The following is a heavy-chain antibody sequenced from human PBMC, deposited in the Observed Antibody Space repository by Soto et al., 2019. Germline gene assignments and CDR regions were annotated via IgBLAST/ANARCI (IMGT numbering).Heavy chain of an antibody. CDR1: GYTFTSYA. D-gene: IGHD2-21*02. J-gene: IGHJ4*02. CDR3: ARSIVVVTALDY. V-gene: IGHV1-3*05. Sequence: QVQLVQSGAEEKKPGASVKVSCKASGYTFTSYAMHWVRQAPGQRLEWMGWINAGNGNTKYSQKFQSRVTITRDTSARTAYMELSSLRSEDTAVYYCARSIVVVTALDYWGQGTLVPVSS. CDR2: INAGNGNT.